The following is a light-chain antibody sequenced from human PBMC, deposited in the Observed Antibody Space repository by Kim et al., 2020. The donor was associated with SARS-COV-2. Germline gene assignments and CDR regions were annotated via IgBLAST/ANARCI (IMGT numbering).Light chain of an antibody. CDR2: AVS. CDR1: NSDVGAYNS. Sequence: GQSIPISSTGTNSDVGAYNSVSWYQQHPGTAPKLIISAVSKRPSGVSDRFSCSKSGNTASLTISGLQAEDEADYFCNSYTASASVFGTGTKVTVL. V-gene: IGLV2-14*04. J-gene: IGLJ1*01. CDR3: NSYTASASV.